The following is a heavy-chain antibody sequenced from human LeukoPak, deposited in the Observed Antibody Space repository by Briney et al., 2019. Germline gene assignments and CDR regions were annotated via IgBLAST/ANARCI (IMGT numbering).Heavy chain of an antibody. CDR1: GFTFSSYS. J-gene: IGHJ4*02. V-gene: IGHV3-21*01. CDR2: ISSSSSYI. Sequence: GGSLRLSCAASGFTFSSYSMNWVRQAPGKGLEWVSSISSSSSYIYYADSVKGRFTISRDNAKSSLYLQMNSLRAEDTAVYYCAIAVAGTAGYWGQGTLVTVSS. CDR3: AIAVAGTAGY. D-gene: IGHD6-19*01.